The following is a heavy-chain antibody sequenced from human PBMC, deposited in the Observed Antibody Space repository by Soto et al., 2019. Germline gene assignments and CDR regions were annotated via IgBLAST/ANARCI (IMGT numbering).Heavy chain of an antibody. Sequence: XGTRSLTGTVSGGSISSSSYYWGWIRQPPGKGREWIGSIYYSGSTYYNPSLKSRVTISVDTSKNQFSLKLSSVTAADTAVYSCPSSGVGGAVIIPNWFDPWGQGTLVTVSS. D-gene: IGHD3-3*01. CDR3: PSSGVGGAVIIPNWFDP. J-gene: IGHJ5*02. CDR2: IYYSGST. CDR1: GGSISSSSYY. V-gene: IGHV4-39*01.